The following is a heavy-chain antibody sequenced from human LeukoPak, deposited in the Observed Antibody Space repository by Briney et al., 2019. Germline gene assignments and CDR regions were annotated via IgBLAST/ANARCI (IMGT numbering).Heavy chain of an antibody. D-gene: IGHD3-10*02. CDR1: GFTFSDYT. V-gene: IGHV3-48*04. J-gene: IGHJ5*02. CDR3: ARDYLFGEPTIDP. Sequence: PGGSLRLSCEVSGFTFSDYTMTWVRQAPGKGLEWVSYISTSSSTIYYADSVKGRFTISRDNAKNSLYLQMNSLRAEDTAVYYCARDYLFGEPTIDPWGQGTLVTVSS. CDR2: ISTSSSTI.